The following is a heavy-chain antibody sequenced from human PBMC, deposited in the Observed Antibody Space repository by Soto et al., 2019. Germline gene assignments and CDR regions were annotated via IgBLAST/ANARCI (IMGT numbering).Heavy chain of an antibody. CDR2: IYYSGST. V-gene: IGHV4-30-2*01. CDR1: GGSISSGGYS. Sequence: QLQLQESGSGLVKPSQTLSLTCAVSGGSISSGGYSWSWIRQPPGKGLEWIGYIYYSGSTYYNPSLKSRVTISVDRSKNQFSLKLSSVTAADTAVYYCAREAPLTVPGWFDPWGQGTLVTVSS. J-gene: IGHJ5*02. CDR3: AREAPLTVPGWFDP. D-gene: IGHD4-17*01.